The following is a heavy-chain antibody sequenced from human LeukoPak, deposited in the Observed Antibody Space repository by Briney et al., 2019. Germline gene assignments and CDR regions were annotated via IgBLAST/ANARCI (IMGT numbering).Heavy chain of an antibody. CDR3: ARIPYNWNGFSSALNCFDP. CDR2: IYYSGST. CDR1: GGSISCGGYY. D-gene: IGHD1-1*01. V-gene: IGHV4-31*03. J-gene: IGHJ5*02. Sequence: KASETLSLTCTVSGGSISCGGYYWSWIRQHPGKGLEGIGYIYYSGSTYYNPSLKSRVTISVDTSKNQFSLKLRSVTAADTAVYYCARIPYNWNGFSSALNCFDPWGRGTLVTVSS.